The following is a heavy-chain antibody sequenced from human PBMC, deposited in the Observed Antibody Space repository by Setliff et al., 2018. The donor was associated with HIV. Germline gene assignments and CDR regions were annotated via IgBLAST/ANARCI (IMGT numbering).Heavy chain of an antibody. CDR1: GGSISSYY. D-gene: IGHD6-19*01. CDR3: ARSPRIGVAGEFEY. V-gene: IGHV4-4*09. J-gene: IGHJ4*02. CDR2: IYTSGSV. Sequence: SETLSLTCTVSGGSISSYYWSWIRRPPGKGLEWIGYIYTSGSVNYNPSLNSRVTISVDTSKNQFSLKVNSVTAADTAVYYCARSPRIGVAGEFEYWGQGTLVTVSS.